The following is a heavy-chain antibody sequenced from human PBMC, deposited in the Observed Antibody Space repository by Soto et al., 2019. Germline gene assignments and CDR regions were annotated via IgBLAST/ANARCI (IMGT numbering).Heavy chain of an antibody. D-gene: IGHD1-1*01. CDR1: GFTCSDYY. J-gene: IGHJ4*02. V-gene: IGHV3-11*04. CDR3: ARDGKGAAYTHGPYYFDY. Sequence: PGGSLRLSCAASGFTCSDYYMSWIRQAPGKGLEWVSYISSSGSTIYYADSVRGRFTISRDNAMRSLFLHMNSLRDEDTAVYYCARDGKGAAYTHGPYYFDYWGQGALVTVSS. CDR2: ISSSGSTI.